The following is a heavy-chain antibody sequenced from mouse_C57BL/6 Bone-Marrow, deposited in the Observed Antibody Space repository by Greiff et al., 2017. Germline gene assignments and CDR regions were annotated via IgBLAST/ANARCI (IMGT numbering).Heavy chain of an antibody. Sequence: QVHVKQPGTELVKPGASVKLSCKASGYTFTSYWMHWVKQRPGQGLEWIGNINPSNGGTNYNEKFKSKATLTVDKSSSTAYMQLSSLTSEDSAVYYCARWYYEEDAMDYWGQGTSVTVSS. CDR1: GYTFTSYW. V-gene: IGHV1-53*01. CDR2: INPSNGGT. D-gene: IGHD1-1*01. CDR3: ARWYYEEDAMDY. J-gene: IGHJ4*01.